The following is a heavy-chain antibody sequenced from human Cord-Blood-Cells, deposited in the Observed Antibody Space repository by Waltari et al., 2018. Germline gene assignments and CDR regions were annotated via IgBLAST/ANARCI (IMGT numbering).Heavy chain of an antibody. J-gene: IGHJ4*02. V-gene: IGHV3-15*01. Sequence: EVQLVESGGGLVKPGGSLRLSCAASGFTFSNAWMSWVRQAPGKGLEWVGRIKSKTDGGTTDYAAPVKGRFTISRDDSKNTLYLQMNSLKTEDTAVYYCTTVSITIFGVVMRDFDYWGQGTLVTVSS. D-gene: IGHD3-3*01. CDR2: IKSKTDGGTT. CDR1: GFTFSNAW. CDR3: TTVSITIFGVVMRDFDY.